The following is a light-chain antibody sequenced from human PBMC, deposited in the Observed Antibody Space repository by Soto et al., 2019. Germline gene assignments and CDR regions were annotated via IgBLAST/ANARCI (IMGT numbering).Light chain of an antibody. CDR3: TSYTTSSTGV. J-gene: IGLJ3*02. Sequence: QSALTQPPSASGSPGQSVTISCTGTSSDVGGYDYVSWYQQRPGKAPKLLIFEVTNRPSGVSDRFSGSKSDNTASLTISGLQADDEADYFCTSYTTSSTGVFGGGTKLTVL. V-gene: IGLV2-14*01. CDR1: SSDVGGYDY. CDR2: EVT.